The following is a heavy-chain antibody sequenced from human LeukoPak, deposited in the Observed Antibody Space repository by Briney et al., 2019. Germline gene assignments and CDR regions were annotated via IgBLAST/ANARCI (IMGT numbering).Heavy chain of an antibody. Sequence: GGSLRLSCAASGFTFSSYGMHWVRQAPGKGLEWVSAISGSGGSTYYADSVKGRFTISRDNSKNTLYLQMNSLRAEDTAVYYCAKDRRKLGFDPWGQGTLVTVSS. CDR3: AKDRRKLGFDP. CDR2: ISGSGGST. J-gene: IGHJ5*02. V-gene: IGHV3-23*01. CDR1: GFTFSSYG.